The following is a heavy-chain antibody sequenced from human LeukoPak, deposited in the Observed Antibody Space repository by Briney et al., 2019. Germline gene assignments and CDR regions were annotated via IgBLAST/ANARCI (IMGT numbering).Heavy chain of an antibody. J-gene: IGHJ4*02. V-gene: IGHV4-4*07. Sequence: SETLSLTCTVSGSSISSYYWSWIRQPAGKGLEWIGRIYTSGSTNYNPSLKSRVTMPVDTSKNQFSLKLSSVTAADTAVYYCARDYGYSYGYSFDYWGQGTVVTVSS. CDR2: IYTSGST. CDR1: GSSISSYY. CDR3: ARDYGYSYGYSFDY. D-gene: IGHD5-18*01.